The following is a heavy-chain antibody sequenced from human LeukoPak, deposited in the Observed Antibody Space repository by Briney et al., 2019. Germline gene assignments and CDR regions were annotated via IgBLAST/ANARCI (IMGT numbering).Heavy chain of an antibody. Sequence: AGGSLRLSCAASGFTVSSNYMSWVRQAPGKGLEWVSSISSSSSYIYYADSVKGRFTISRDNAKNSLYLQMNSLRAEDTAVYYCARDSGFWSGYYKSRYMDVWGKGTTVTVSS. V-gene: IGHV3-21*01. CDR1: GFTVSSNY. CDR2: ISSSSSYI. D-gene: IGHD3-3*01. J-gene: IGHJ6*03. CDR3: ARDSGFWSGYYKSRYMDV.